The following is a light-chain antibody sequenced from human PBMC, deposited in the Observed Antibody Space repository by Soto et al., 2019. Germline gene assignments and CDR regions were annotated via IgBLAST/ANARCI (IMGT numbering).Light chain of an antibody. CDR3: QQYDILPPT. CDR1: QDITNY. J-gene: IGKJ4*01. CDR2: GAS. V-gene: IGKV1-33*01. Sequence: DIQMTQSPSSLSASVGDRVTITCQARQDITNYLNWYQQKPGKAPKLLIYGASNLEIGVPSRFSGSGSGADFTFTINSLQPEDIATYYCQQYDILPPTFGGGTKVEIK.